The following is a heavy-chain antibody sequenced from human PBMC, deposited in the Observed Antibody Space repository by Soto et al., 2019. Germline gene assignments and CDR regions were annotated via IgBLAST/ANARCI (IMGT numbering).Heavy chain of an antibody. CDR3: ARWGTTGGLDV. CDR1: GFTFRSYV. Sequence: QVQLVDSGGGVVQPGTSRRVSCVGSGFTFRSYVIHWVRQAPGQGLEWVALTSYDGSDKYYGDSVRGRFTISRDNSRNTVDLQMDSLRLEDTALYYCARWGTTGGLDVWGQGTLVSVSS. J-gene: IGHJ1*01. V-gene: IGHV3-30*19. D-gene: IGHD3-16*01. CDR2: TSYDGSDK.